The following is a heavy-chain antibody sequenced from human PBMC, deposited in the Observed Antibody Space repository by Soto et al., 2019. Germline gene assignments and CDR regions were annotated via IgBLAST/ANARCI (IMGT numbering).Heavy chain of an antibody. J-gene: IGHJ4*02. CDR3: ARGTHYYDSIGYSHFFDH. Sequence: VGSLRLSCAASGFTFTRYSMNWVRQAPGKGLEWVSSISSTTNYIYYADSMKGRFTISRDNVEKSLYLQMNSLRGEDTAVYYCARGTHYYDSIGYSHFFDHWGQGTLVTVSS. CDR1: GFTFTRYS. CDR2: ISSTTNYI. V-gene: IGHV3-21*01. D-gene: IGHD3-22*01.